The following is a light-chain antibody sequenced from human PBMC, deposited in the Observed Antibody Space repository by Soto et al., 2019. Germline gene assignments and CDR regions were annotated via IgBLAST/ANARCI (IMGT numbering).Light chain of an antibody. V-gene: IGLV2-14*01. Sequence: QSALTQPASVSGSPGQSITISCTGTSSDVGGYNYVSWYQQYPGKAPKLMIYEVSNRPSRVSDRFSGSKSGNTASLTISRLQAEDEADYYCSSFTTSSTDVFGTGTKVTVL. J-gene: IGLJ1*01. CDR3: SSFTTSSTDV. CDR1: SSDVGGYNY. CDR2: EVS.